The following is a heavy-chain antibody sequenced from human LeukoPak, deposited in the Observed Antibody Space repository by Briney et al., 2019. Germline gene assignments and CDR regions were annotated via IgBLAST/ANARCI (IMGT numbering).Heavy chain of an antibody. CDR3: ARAPPRGSYYRGYFDY. J-gene: IGHJ4*02. Sequence: PSETLSLTCTVSGGSISSYYWSWVRQAPGKGLEWIGYIYYSGSTTYNPSLKSRVTISVDTPKNQFSLNLSSVTAADTAVYYCARAPPRGSYYRGYFDYWGQGTLVTVSS. D-gene: IGHD3-10*01. CDR2: IYYSGST. CDR1: GGSISSYY. V-gene: IGHV4-59*01.